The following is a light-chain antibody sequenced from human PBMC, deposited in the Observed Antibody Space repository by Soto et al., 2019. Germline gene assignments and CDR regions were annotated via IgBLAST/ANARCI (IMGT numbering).Light chain of an antibody. CDR1: QSISSY. CDR3: QQSYSTPYT. CDR2: AAS. Sequence: DIQMTQSPSSLSASVGDRVTVTCRASQSISSYLNWYQQKPGKAPKLLIFAASSLQSGVPSRFSGSGSGTDFTLTISSLQPEDFTTYYCQQSYSTPYTFGQGIKLEIQ. J-gene: IGKJ2*01. V-gene: IGKV1-39*01.